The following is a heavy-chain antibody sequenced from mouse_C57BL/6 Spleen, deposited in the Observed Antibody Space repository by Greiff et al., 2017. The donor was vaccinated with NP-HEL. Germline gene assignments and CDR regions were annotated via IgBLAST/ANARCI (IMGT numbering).Heavy chain of an antibody. CDR3: AKNGGAY. J-gene: IGHJ3*01. CDR2: IWSGGST. Sequence: QVQLKQSGPGLVQPSQSLSITCTVSGFSLTSYGVHWVRQSPGKGLEWLGVIWSGGSTDYNAAFISRLSISKDNSKSQVFFKMNSLQASDTAIYYCAKNGGAYWGQGTLVTVSA. V-gene: IGHV2-2*02. CDR1: GFSLTSYG.